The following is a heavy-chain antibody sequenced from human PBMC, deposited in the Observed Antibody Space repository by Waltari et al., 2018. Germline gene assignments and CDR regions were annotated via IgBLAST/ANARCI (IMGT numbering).Heavy chain of an antibody. D-gene: IGHD5-12*01. CDR1: GFTGSDKY. V-gene: IGHV3-66*02. J-gene: IGHJ4*02. Sequence: EVQLVESGGGLVQPGGSLRLSCAASGFTGSDKYMTRVRQAPGKGLEYVSVIYSDGRTYDAESVKGRFTISRDNSKNTLYLQMNSLRAEDTAVYFCAGRDNGFDFFDYWGQGTLVTVSS. CDR3: AGRDNGFDFFDY. CDR2: IYSDGRT.